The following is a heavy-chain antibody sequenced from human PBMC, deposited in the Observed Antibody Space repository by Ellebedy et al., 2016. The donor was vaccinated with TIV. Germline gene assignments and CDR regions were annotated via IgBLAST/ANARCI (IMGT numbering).Heavy chain of an antibody. CDR3: ARERGGTAMVPWYYYGMDV. V-gene: IGHV3-30-3*01. CDR2: ISYDGSNK. J-gene: IGHJ6*02. D-gene: IGHD5-18*01. CDR1: GFTFSSYA. Sequence: GESLKISCAASGFTFSSYAMHWVRQAPGKGLEWVAVISYDGSNKYYADSVKGRFTISRDDSQNTLYLQMNSLRAEDTDVYYCARERGGTAMVPWYYYGMDVWGQGTTVTVSS.